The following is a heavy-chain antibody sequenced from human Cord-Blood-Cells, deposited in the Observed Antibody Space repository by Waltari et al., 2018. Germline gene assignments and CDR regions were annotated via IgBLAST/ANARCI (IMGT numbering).Heavy chain of an antibody. J-gene: IGHJ4*02. CDR1: GYTFTGYY. D-gene: IGHD6-13*01. V-gene: IGHV1-2*04. CDR2: INPNSGGT. CDR3: ARSAEAAGLLYYFDY. Sequence: QVQLVQSGAEVKKPGASVKVSCKASGYTFTGYYLHWVRQAPGQGLEWMGWINPNSGGTNYAQKFQGWVTMTRDTSISTAYMELSRLRSDDTAVYYCARSAEAAGLLYYFDYWGQGTLVTVSS.